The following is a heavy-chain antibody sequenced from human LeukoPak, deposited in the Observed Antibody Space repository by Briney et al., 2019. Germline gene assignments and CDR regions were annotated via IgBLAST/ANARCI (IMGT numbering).Heavy chain of an antibody. Sequence: GGSLRLSCAASGFTVSHYYMTWVRQAPGKGLECVTVIYSGGSTYSADSVKGRFTISRDNSRNMVYLQMSSLRAEDTAVYYCARTRGSHPSPFDSWGQGTLVTVSS. CDR2: IYSGGST. CDR3: ARTRGSHPSPFDS. D-gene: IGHD3-10*01. CDR1: GFTVSHYY. V-gene: IGHV3-53*01. J-gene: IGHJ4*02.